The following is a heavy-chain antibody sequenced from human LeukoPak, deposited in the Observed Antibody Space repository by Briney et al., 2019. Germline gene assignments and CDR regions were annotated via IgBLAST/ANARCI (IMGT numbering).Heavy chain of an antibody. CDR3: ARQGKRYYYDY. V-gene: IGHV4-39*01. J-gene: IGHJ4*02. CDR1: GGSISSSGYF. Sequence: SETLSLTCTVSGGSISSSGYFWGWIRQPPGKGLEWIGNIYYSGSTYYNPSLKSRVTISVDTSKNQFSLKLSSVTAADTAVYYRARQGKRYYYDYWGQGTLVTVSS. CDR2: IYYSGST. D-gene: IGHD1-14*01.